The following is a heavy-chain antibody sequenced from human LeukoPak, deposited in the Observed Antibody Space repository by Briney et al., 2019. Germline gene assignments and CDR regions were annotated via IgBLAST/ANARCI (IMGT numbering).Heavy chain of an antibody. J-gene: IGHJ4*02. CDR2: ISYDGSNK. CDR3: AKNRQRGYSYGSPLDY. CDR1: GFTFSSYG. D-gene: IGHD5-18*01. Sequence: GGSLRLSCAASGFTFSSYGMHWVRQAPGKGLEWVAVISYDGSNKYYADSVKGRFTISRDNSKNTLYLQMNSLRAEDTAVYYCAKNRQRGYSYGSPLDYWGQGTLVTVSS. V-gene: IGHV3-30*18.